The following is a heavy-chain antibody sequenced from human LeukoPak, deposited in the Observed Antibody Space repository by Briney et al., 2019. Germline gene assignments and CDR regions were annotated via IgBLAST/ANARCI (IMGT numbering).Heavy chain of an antibody. J-gene: IGHJ4*02. CDR3: ARMDADYYDSSGYPVFFDY. CDR2: IYSGGST. V-gene: IGHV3-66*01. D-gene: IGHD3-22*01. Sequence: GGSLRLSCAASGFTVSSNYMSWVRQAPGKGLEWVSVIYSGGSTYYADSVKGRFTISRDNSKNTLYLQMNSLRAEDTAVYYCARMDADYYDSSGYPVFFDYWGQGTLVTVSS. CDR1: GFTVSSNY.